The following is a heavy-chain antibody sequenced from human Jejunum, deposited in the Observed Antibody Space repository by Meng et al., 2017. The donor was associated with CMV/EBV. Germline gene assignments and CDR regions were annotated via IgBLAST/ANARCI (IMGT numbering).Heavy chain of an antibody. CDR1: FFFGSF. D-gene: IGHD5-18*01. J-gene: IGHJ2*01. CDR2: INHSGST. Sequence: FFFGSFRMRSRQPPEKGLEWIVEINHSGSTNYNPSLKSRVTISVATSKTQFSLKLSSVTAADTAMYYCAREGTQLWPPNWFFDLWSRGTLVTVSS. CDR3: AREGTQLWPPNWFFDL. V-gene: IGHV4-34*01.